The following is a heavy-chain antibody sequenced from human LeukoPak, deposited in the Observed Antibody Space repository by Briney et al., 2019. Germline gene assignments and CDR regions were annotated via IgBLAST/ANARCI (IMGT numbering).Heavy chain of an antibody. J-gene: IGHJ3*02. CDR3: ARPAFLEAYCGGDCSADAFDI. CDR2: IYPGDSDT. D-gene: IGHD2-21*02. V-gene: IGHV5-51*01. CDR1: GYSFTNYW. Sequence: GESLKISCKGSGYSFTNYWIGWVRQMPGKGLEWMGIIYPGDSDTRYSPSFQGQVTISADQSISTAYLQWSSLKASDTAMYYCARPAFLEAYCGGDCSADAFDIWGQGTMVTVSS.